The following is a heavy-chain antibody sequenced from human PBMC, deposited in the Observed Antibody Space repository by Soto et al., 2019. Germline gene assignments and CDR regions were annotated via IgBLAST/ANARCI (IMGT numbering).Heavy chain of an antibody. V-gene: IGHV1-18*01. CDR1: GYTFTSYG. D-gene: IGHD2-2*01. J-gene: IGHJ6*02. CDR2: ISAYNGNT. Sequence: QVQLVQSGAEVKKPGASVKVSCKASGYTFTSYGISWVRQAPGQGLEWMEWISAYNGNTNYAQKLQGRVTMTTDTSTSTAYMELRSLRSDDTAVYYCASDIVVVPAAINYGMDVWGQGTTVTVSS. CDR3: ASDIVVVPAAINYGMDV.